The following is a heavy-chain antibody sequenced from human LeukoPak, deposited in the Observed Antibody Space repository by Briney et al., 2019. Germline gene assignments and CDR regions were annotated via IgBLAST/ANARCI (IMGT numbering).Heavy chain of an antibody. CDR3: VRDGDSGTDWYWAY. CDR2: ISSSGSII. D-gene: IGHD6-19*01. Sequence: PGGSLRLSCAASGFTFSSYEMNWVRQAPGKGLEWISYISSSGSIILYADSVKGRFAISRDNAKNLVYLDMNSLRAEDTAVYYCVRDGDSGTDWYWAYWGQGTLVSVSS. J-gene: IGHJ4*02. V-gene: IGHV3-48*03. CDR1: GFTFSSYE.